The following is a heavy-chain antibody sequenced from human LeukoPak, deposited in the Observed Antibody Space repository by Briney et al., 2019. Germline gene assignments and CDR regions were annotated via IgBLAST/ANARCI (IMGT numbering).Heavy chain of an antibody. Sequence: GGSLRLSCAASEFSVGSNYMTWVRQAPGKGLEWVSLIYSGGSTYYADSVKGRFTISRDNSKNTLYLQMNSLRAEDTAVYYCAKEDYYGSGSYYDSYYYYYYMDVWGKGTTVTVSS. CDR2: IYSGGST. CDR1: EFSVGSNY. J-gene: IGHJ6*03. D-gene: IGHD3-10*01. CDR3: AKEDYYGSGSYYDSYYYYYYMDV. V-gene: IGHV3-66*01.